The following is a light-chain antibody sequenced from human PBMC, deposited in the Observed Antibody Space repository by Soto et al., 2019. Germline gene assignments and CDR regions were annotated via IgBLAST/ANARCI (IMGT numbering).Light chain of an antibody. CDR2: LGS. J-gene: IGKJ1*01. Sequence: VMTQSPLSLPVTPGEPASISCRSSQSLLHSNGYDSLDWYLQKPVQSPQLLIYLGSNRASGVPARFSGSGSGTDVTLKISRVEADDVGVYYCMQALQSPPTFGQGTKVEIK. V-gene: IGKV2-28*01. CDR1: QSLLHSNGYDS. CDR3: MQALQSPPT.